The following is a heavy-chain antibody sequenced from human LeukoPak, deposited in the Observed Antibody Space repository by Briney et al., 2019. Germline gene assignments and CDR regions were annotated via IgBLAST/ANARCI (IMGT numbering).Heavy chain of an antibody. D-gene: IGHD6-19*01. CDR3: AREDSSGPFFDY. V-gene: IGHV1-3*03. J-gene: IGHJ4*02. CDR2: INAGNGNT. Sequence: ASVKVSCKASGYIFTTYGISWVRQAPGQRLEWMGWINAGNGNTKYSQEFQGRVTITRDTSASTAYMELSSLRSEDMAVYYCAREDSSGPFFDYWGQGTLVTVSS. CDR1: GYIFTTYG.